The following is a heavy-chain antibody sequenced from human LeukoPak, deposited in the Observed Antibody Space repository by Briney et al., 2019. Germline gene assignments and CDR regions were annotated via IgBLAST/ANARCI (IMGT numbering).Heavy chain of an antibody. CDR2: IVPNSGGT. J-gene: IGHJ5*02. CDR3: ARERTISANWFDP. CDR1: GYTFTGHY. V-gene: IGHV1-2*06. Sequence: GASVKVSCKASGYTFTGHYIHWVRQASGQGLEWMGRIVPNSGGTKYAKKFQGRVTMTRDTSISTAYMELSRLGSDDTAVYYCARERTISANWFDPWGQGTLVTVSS. D-gene: IGHD3-3*01.